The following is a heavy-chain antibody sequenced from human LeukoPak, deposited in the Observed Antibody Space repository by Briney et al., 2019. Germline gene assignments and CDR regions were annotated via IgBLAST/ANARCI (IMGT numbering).Heavy chain of an antibody. CDR1: GASIRSYY. V-gene: IGHV4-59*01. J-gene: IGHJ4*02. D-gene: IGHD3-22*01. Sequence: SETLSLTCTASGASIRSYYWNWLRQPPGKGLEWIGYINYSGSTNYNPSLKSRATISMDTSKHHFSLKLNSVTAADTAVYYCARDTRSYDNSGYYFFDFWGQGTLVTVSS. CDR2: INYSGST. CDR3: ARDTRSYDNSGYYFFDF.